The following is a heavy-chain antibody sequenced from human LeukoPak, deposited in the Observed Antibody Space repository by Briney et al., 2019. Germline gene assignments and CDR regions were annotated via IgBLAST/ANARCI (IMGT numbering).Heavy chain of an antibody. J-gene: IGHJ4*02. V-gene: IGHV3-23*01. CDR1: GFTFSSYA. CDR3: AKFQYDILTGYLDC. Sequence: GGSLRLSCAASGFTFSSYAMSWVRQAPGKGLEWVSAISGSGGSTYYADSVKGRFTISRDNSKNTLYLQMNSLRAEDTAVYYCAKFQYDILTGYLDCWGQGTLVTVSS. CDR2: ISGSGGST. D-gene: IGHD3-9*01.